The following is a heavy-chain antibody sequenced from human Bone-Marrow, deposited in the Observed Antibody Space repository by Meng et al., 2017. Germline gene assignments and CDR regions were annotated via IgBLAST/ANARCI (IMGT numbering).Heavy chain of an antibody. V-gene: IGHV1-46*01. CDR3: ARDYCSSTSCYLGDWFDP. CDR2: INPSGGST. D-gene: IGHD2-2*01. Sequence: ASVKVSCKASGYTFTGYYMHWVRQAPGQGLEWMGIINPSGGSTSYAQKFQGRVTMTRDTSTSTVYMELSSLRSDDTAVYYCARDYCSSTSCYLGDWFDPWGQGTLVTVSS. CDR1: GYTFTGYY. J-gene: IGHJ5*02.